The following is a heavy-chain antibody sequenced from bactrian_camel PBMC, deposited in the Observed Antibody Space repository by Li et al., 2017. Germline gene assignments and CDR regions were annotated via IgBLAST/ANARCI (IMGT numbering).Heavy chain of an antibody. V-gene: IGHV3S53*01. CDR3: AAGPLMIACTYDY. CDR1: ADALMY. J-gene: IGHJ4*01. CDR2: VDRRGRT. Sequence: HVQLVESGGGSAQVGGSLRLSCSASADALMYMAWYRQAPGKERERVAQVDRRGRTVYAESVKGRFSISRDNAENNVHLQMNSLKSEDTAMYYCAAGPLMIACTYDYWGQGTQVTVS.